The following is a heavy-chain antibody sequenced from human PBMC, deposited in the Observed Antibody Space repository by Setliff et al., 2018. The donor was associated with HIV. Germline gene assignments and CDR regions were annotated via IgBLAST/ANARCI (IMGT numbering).Heavy chain of an antibody. J-gene: IGHJ3*02. CDR3: AGPRGDEAFDI. Sequence: SVKVSCKASGGTSSTHAINWVRQAPGQGLEWMGQIISILDITTYAQSLQGRVTTTADESTSTFYMELSSLRSADTAVYYCAGPRGDEAFDIWGQGTKVT. V-gene: IGHV1-69*10. CDR1: GGTSSTHA. D-gene: IGHD3-10*01. CDR2: IISILDIT.